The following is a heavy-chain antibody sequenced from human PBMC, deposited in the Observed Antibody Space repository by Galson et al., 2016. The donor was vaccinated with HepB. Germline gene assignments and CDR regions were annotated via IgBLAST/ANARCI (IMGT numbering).Heavy chain of an antibody. V-gene: IGHV4-4*02. CDR3: ARVPPRYYYYYGMDV. J-gene: IGHJ6*02. CDR2: IFHSGDT. Sequence: SETLSLTCSISGGSISSRNWWSWVRQSPGKGLEWIGEIFHSGDTNYNPSLKSRFVISLDKSKNQFSLKLTSVTAADAAVYYCARVPPRYYYYYGMDVWGQGTTVTVSS. CDR1: GGSISSRNW.